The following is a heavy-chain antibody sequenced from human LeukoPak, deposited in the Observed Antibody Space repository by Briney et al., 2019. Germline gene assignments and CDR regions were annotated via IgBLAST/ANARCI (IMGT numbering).Heavy chain of an antibody. CDR1: GFTFSSYS. D-gene: IGHD3-16*01. CDR2: ISSSSSYI. J-gene: IGHJ4*02. V-gene: IGHV3-21*01. Sequence: GGSLRLSCAASGFTFSSYSMNWVRQAPGKGLEWVSSISSSSSYIYYADSVKGRFTISRDNSKNTLYLQMNSLRAEDTAVYYCAKGLVMITFGGVTPFDYWGQGTLVTVSS. CDR3: AKGLVMITFGGVTPFDY.